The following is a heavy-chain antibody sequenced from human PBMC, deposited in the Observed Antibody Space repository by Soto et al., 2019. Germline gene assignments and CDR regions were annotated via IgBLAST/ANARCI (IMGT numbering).Heavy chain of an antibody. CDR3: ARAPLSQSSGYLPYFDY. Sequence: SETLSLTCTVSGDSISSGGYYWSRIRQHPGKGLEWIGYIYYIGSIYYNPSLKSRVIISVDTSKNQFSLKLSSVTAADTAVYYCARAPLSQSSGYLPYFDYWGQGTLVTVSS. CDR2: IYYIGSI. CDR1: GDSISSGGYY. V-gene: IGHV4-31*03. D-gene: IGHD3-22*01. J-gene: IGHJ4*02.